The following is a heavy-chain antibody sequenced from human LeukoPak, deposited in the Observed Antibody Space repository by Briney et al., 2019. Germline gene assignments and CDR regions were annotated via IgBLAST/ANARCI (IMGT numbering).Heavy chain of an antibody. J-gene: IGHJ5*02. Sequence: SETLSLTCTVSGGSINGYYWSWIRQPPGKGLEWIGYIYYSGSTNYNPSLKSRVTISVDTSKNQFSLNLSSVTVADTAVYYCARLHFAAAEEFDPWGQGTLVTVSS. D-gene: IGHD6-13*01. V-gene: IGHV4-59*08. CDR1: GGSINGYY. CDR2: IYYSGST. CDR3: ARLHFAAAEEFDP.